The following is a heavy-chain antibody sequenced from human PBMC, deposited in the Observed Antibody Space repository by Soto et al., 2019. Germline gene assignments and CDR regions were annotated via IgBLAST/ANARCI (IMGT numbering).Heavy chain of an antibody. CDR3: ARDKSGYPFDY. Sequence: EVQLVESGGGLVQPGGSLRLSCGASGFTFSIYWMSWVRQAPGKGLEWVANINPDGSEKYYVDSLKGRFTISRDNAKNSLYLQMNDLRAEDTAVYYCARDKSGYPFDYWGQGILVTVSS. CDR2: INPDGSEK. D-gene: IGHD3-3*01. CDR1: GFTFSIYW. V-gene: IGHV3-7*01. J-gene: IGHJ4*02.